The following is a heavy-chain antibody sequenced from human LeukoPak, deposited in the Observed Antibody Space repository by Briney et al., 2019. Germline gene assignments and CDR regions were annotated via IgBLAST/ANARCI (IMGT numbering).Heavy chain of an antibody. CDR1: GGSVSSGSYY. J-gene: IGHJ4*02. Sequence: SETLSLTCTVSGGSVSSGSYYWSWIRQPPGKGLEWIGYIYYSGSTNYNPSLKSRVTISVDTSKNQFSLKLSSVTAADTAVYYCARLGNDFRDLDYWGQGTLVTVSS. D-gene: IGHD3-3*01. V-gene: IGHV4-61*01. CDR3: ARLGNDFRDLDY. CDR2: IYYSGST.